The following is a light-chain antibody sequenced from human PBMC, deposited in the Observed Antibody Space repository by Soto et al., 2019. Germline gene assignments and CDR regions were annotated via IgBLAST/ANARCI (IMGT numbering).Light chain of an antibody. CDR1: SSDVGSYNL. V-gene: IGLV2-23*01. Sequence: QSALTQPASVSGSPGQSITISCTGTSSDVGSYNLVSWYQQHTGEAPKLMIYEGSKRPSGVSTRFSGSKYGKTASLTISGLQAEDNADYYCGSYADSSTYVFGTGTKVTV. CDR3: GSYADSSTYV. J-gene: IGLJ1*01. CDR2: EGS.